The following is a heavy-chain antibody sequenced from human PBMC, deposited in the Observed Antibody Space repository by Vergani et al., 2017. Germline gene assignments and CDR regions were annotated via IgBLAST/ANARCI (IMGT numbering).Heavy chain of an antibody. CDR2: IYPGDSDT. CDR3: ARMGAPGSLLWFGELSYYFDY. J-gene: IGHJ4*02. D-gene: IGHD3-10*01. CDR1: GYSFTSYW. V-gene: IGHV5-51*01. Sequence: EVQLVQSGAEVKKPGESLKISCKGSGYSFTSYWIGWVRQMPGKGLEWMGIIYPGDSDTRYSPSFQGQVTISADKSISTAYLQWSSLKASDTAMYYCARMGAPGSLLWFGELSYYFDYWGQGTLVTVSS.